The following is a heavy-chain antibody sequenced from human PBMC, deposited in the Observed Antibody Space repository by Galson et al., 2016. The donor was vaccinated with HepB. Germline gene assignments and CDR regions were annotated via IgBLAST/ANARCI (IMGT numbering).Heavy chain of an antibody. CDR3: ASDLYYSQNIGYYASDY. D-gene: IGHD3-22*01. J-gene: IGHJ4*02. CDR2: INQHGSEK. Sequence: SLRLSCAASGYAFSYYWMSWVRQAPGKGLEWVANINQHGSEKYYVDSVKDRFSISRDNAKNSLYLQMNSLGGEDTAVDFCASDLYYSQNIGYYASDYWGQGSLVTVSS. CDR1: GYAFSYYW. V-gene: IGHV3-7*03.